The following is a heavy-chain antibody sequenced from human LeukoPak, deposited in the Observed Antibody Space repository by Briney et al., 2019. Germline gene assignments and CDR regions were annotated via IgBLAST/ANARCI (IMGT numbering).Heavy chain of an antibody. J-gene: IGHJ4*02. CDR1: GYTFTGYY. D-gene: IGHD1-26*01. CDR2: INPNSGGT. V-gene: IGHV1-2*06. CDR3: ARDLSYYFDY. Sequence: ASVKVSCKASGYTFTGYYMHWVRQAPGQGLEWMGRINPNSGGTNYAQKFQGRVTMTMDTSLSTAYMELSRLRSDDTAVYYCARDLSYYFDYWGQGTLVTVSS.